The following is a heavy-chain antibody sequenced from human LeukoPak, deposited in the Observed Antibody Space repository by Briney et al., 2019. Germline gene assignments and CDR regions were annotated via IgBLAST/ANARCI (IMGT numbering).Heavy chain of an antibody. CDR1: GFTFASYA. CDR2: ISADGRST. Sequence: PGGSLRLSCVASGFTFASYAMSWVRQAPGKGLQWISAISADGRSTYHADSVKGRFTISRDISKNTLYLQMNSPRAEDTAVYYCAKVAGSSGYYPDFWGQGTLVTVSS. J-gene: IGHJ4*02. D-gene: IGHD3-22*01. V-gene: IGHV3-23*01. CDR3: AKVAGSSGYYPDF.